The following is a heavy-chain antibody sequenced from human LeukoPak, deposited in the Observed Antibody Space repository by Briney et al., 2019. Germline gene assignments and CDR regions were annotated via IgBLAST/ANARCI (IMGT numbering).Heavy chain of an antibody. CDR1: GFTFSSYA. D-gene: IGHD3-22*01. Sequence: GGSLRLSCAASGFTFSSYAMSWVRQAPGKGLEWVSAISGSGGSTYYADSVKGRFTISRDNSKNTLYLQMNSLRAEDTAVYYCARVAGYYYDGKYYFDYWGQGTLVTVSS. CDR3: ARVAGYYYDGKYYFDY. J-gene: IGHJ4*02. CDR2: ISGSGGST. V-gene: IGHV3-23*01.